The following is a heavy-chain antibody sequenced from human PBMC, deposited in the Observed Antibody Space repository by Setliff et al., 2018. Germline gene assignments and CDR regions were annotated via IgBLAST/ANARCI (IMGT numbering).Heavy chain of an antibody. D-gene: IGHD3-16*01. Sequence: SETLSLTCSVSGASISSNYWSWIRQSPGKGLEWIGYIYYNGTTRYSPSLKSRVTISPDTSKNQFHLTVNSVTAADTAVYYCARALRSPLGGTAFVPIHFDPWGQGILVTVSS. CDR2: IYYNGTT. CDR1: GASISSNY. CDR3: ARALRSPLGGTAFVPIHFDP. J-gene: IGHJ5*02. V-gene: IGHV4-59*01.